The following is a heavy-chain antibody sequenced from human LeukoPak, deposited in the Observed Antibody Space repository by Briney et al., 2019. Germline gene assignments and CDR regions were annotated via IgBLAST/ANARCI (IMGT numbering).Heavy chain of an antibody. J-gene: IGHJ5*02. D-gene: IGHD3-9*01. Sequence: ASVKVSCKASGDTFTTYAMHWVRQAPGQRPEWMGWINGDNGNTKYSQKFQGRVSITRDTSTYTGYLELRSLSSADTAVYFCARAPYDILTGYSLNWFDPWGQGTLVTVSS. CDR2: INGDNGNT. CDR3: ARAPYDILTGYSLNWFDP. CDR1: GDTFTTYA. V-gene: IGHV1-3*01.